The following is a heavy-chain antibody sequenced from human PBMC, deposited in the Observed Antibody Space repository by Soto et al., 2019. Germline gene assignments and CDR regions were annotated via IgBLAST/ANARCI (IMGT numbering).Heavy chain of an antibody. J-gene: IGHJ4*02. CDR2: IYWDDDK. Sequence: QITLKESGPTLVKPTQTLTLTCTFSGFSLSTSGVGVGWIRQPPGKALEWLVIIYWDDDKRYSPSLRSRVTITKDTSKKQGVLTMTNVDPVDTATYFCAHRRIGVSQWNYGDFDYWGQGTLVTVSS. D-gene: IGHD1-7*01. CDR1: GFSLSTSGVG. CDR3: AHRRIGVSQWNYGDFDY. V-gene: IGHV2-5*02.